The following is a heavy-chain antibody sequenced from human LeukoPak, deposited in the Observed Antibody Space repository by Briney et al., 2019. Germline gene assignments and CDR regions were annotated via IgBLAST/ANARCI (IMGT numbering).Heavy chain of an antibody. V-gene: IGHV3-48*01. CDR1: GFTFSDYS. Sequence: GGSLRLSCAASGFTFSDYSMNWVRQAPGSGLEWVAYISPASSTIKYADSVQGRFTISRDNAKNSLYLQMNSLRVADTAVYYCARDQRYSSSWGYYYYYMDVWGKGTTVTVSS. J-gene: IGHJ6*03. CDR3: ARDQRYSSSWGYYYYYMDV. D-gene: IGHD6-6*01. CDR2: ISPASSTI.